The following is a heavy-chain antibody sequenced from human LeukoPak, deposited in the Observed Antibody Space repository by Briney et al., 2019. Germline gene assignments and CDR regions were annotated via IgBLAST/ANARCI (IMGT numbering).Heavy chain of an antibody. D-gene: IGHD3-22*01. J-gene: IGHJ4*02. CDR1: GGSINNYY. Sequence: PSETLSLTCTVSGGSINNYYWSWIRQPPGEGLEWIGYIYDSGSTNYNPSLKSRVTISVDTSKNHVSLKLSSQSAADTAVYYCARHRGSGYPYFDYWGQGTLATVSS. V-gene: IGHV4-59*01. CDR2: IYDSGST. CDR3: ARHRGSGYPYFDY.